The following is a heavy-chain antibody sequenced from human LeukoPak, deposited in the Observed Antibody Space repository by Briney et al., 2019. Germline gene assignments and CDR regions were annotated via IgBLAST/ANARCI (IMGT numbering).Heavy chain of an antibody. CDR3: ARDGYSGYEGY. J-gene: IGHJ4*02. V-gene: IGHV1-2*02. Sequence: ASVKVSCKASGYTFTGYYMHWVRQAPGQGLEWMGWINPNSGGTKYAQKFQGRVTMTRDTSISTAYMELSRLRSDDTAVYYCARDGYSGYEGYWGQGTLVTVSS. CDR1: GYTFTGYY. CDR2: INPNSGGT. D-gene: IGHD5-12*01.